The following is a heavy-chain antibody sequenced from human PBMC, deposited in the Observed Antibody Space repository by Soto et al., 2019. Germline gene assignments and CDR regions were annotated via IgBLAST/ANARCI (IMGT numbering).Heavy chain of an antibody. V-gene: IGHV3-33*01. J-gene: IGHJ6*02. Sequence: GSLRLSCAASGFTFSSYGMHWVRQAPGKGLEWVAVIWYDGSNKYYADSVKGRFTISRDNSKNTLYLQMNSLRAEDTAVYYCARAMVRGYYYYGMDVWGQGTTVTVSS. D-gene: IGHD3-10*01. CDR3: ARAMVRGYYYYGMDV. CDR2: IWYDGSNK. CDR1: GFTFSSYG.